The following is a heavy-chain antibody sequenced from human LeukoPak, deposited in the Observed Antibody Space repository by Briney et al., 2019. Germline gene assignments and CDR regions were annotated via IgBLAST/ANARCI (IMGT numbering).Heavy chain of an antibody. V-gene: IGHV1-18*01. CDR1: GYTFTSYG. Sequence: WASVKVSCKASGYTFTSYGISWVRQAPGQGLEWMGWISAYNGNTNYAQKLQGRVTMTTDTSTSTAYKELRSLRSDDTAVYYCAKAAVAGTRGHFDYWGQGTLVTVSS. CDR2: ISAYNGNT. CDR3: AKAAVAGTRGHFDY. D-gene: IGHD6-19*01. J-gene: IGHJ4*02.